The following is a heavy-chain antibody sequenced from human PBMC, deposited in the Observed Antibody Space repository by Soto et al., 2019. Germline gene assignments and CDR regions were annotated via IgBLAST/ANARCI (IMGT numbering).Heavy chain of an antibody. Sequence: QVQLVQSGAEVKKPGASVKVSCKASGYTFTSYYMHWVRQAPGQGLEWMGIINPSGSSTSYAQKFRGRVSMTRDTSTSTVYMELSSLRSEDTAVYYCARVLGPYGMDVWGQGTTVTVSS. V-gene: IGHV1-46*01. CDR1: GYTFTSYY. J-gene: IGHJ6*02. CDR2: INPSGSST. CDR3: ARVLGPYGMDV.